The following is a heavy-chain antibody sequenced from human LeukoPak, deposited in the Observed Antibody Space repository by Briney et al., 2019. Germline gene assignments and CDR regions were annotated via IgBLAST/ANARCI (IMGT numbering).Heavy chain of an antibody. J-gene: IGHJ3*02. CDR1: GFTFSSYA. Sequence: GGSLRLSCAASGFTFSSYAMSWVRQAPGKGLEWVSGISGSGGSTYYADSVKGRFTISRDNSKNTLYLQMDSLRAEDTAVYYCAILDHADAFDIWGQGTMVTVSS. V-gene: IGHV3-23*01. CDR3: AILDHADAFDI. D-gene: IGHD1-14*01. CDR2: ISGSGGST.